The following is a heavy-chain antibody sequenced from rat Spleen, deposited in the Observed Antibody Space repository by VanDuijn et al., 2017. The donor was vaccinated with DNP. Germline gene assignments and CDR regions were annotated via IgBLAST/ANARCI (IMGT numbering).Heavy chain of an antibody. Sequence: QIQLQQSGAELAKPGSSVKISCKASDYTFTSYYISWMKQTTGQGLEYIGYINTGSGGTYYNEKFKGKATLTVDKSSSTAFMQLSSLTPDDAAVYYCARYGYNAMDAWGQGTSVTVSS. CDR2: INTGSGGT. J-gene: IGHJ4*01. D-gene: IGHD1-4*01. V-gene: IGHV1-43*01. CDR1: DYTFTSYY. CDR3: ARYGYNAMDA.